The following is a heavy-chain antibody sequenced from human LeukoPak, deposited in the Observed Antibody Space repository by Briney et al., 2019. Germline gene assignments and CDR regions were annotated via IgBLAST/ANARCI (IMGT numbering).Heavy chain of an antibody. D-gene: IGHD2-2*01. J-gene: IGHJ4*02. Sequence: GASVKVSCKASGGTFSSYTISWVRQAPGQGLEWMGGIIPIFGTANYAQKFQGRVTITADESTSTAYMELSSLRSEDTAVYYCARSIVVVPAAIKGEFDYWGQGTLVTVSS. CDR2: IIPIFGTA. CDR3: ARSIVVVPAAIKGEFDY. CDR1: GGTFSSYT. V-gene: IGHV1-69*13.